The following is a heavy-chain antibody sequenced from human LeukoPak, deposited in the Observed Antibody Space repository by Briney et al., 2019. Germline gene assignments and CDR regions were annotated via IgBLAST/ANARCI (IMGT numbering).Heavy chain of an antibody. J-gene: IGHJ6*02. CDR2: IIPIFGTA. CDR3: ARRDRITIFGVVPHPYGMDV. D-gene: IGHD3-3*01. CDR1: GGTFSSYA. Sequence: SVKVSCKASGGTFSSYAISWVRQAPGQGLEWMGEIIPIFGTANYAQKFQGRVTITADESTSTAYMELSSLRSEDTAVYYCARRDRITIFGVVPHPYGMDVWGQGTTVTVSS. V-gene: IGHV1-69*13.